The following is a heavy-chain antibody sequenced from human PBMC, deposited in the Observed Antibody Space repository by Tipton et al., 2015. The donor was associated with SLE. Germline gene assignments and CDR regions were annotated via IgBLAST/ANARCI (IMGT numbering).Heavy chain of an antibody. CDR1: GFKFSDAW. J-gene: IGHJ4*02. V-gene: IGHV3-23*01. D-gene: IGHD6-19*01. CDR3: AKWGGSSGLDS. Sequence: SLRLSCAASGFKFSDAWMNWVRQAPGKGLEWGSAISGSGNSTYYADSVKGRFTISRDNSKNTLSLQMNSLRADDTAVYYCAKWGGSSGLDSWGQGTLVTVSS. CDR2: ISGSGNST.